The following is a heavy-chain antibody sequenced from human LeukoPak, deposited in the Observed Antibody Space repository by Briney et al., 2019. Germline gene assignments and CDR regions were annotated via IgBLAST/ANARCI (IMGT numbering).Heavy chain of an antibody. CDR3: HDFWSAGRFDP. V-gene: IGHV3-48*03. CDR1: GFTFSSYA. J-gene: IGHJ5*02. Sequence: PGGSLRLSCAASGFTFSSYAMSWVRQAPGKGLEWVSYISSSGSTIYYADSVKGRFTISRDNAKNSLYLQMNSLRAEDTAVYYCHDFWSAGRFDPWGQGTLVTVSS. CDR2: ISSSGSTI. D-gene: IGHD3-3*01.